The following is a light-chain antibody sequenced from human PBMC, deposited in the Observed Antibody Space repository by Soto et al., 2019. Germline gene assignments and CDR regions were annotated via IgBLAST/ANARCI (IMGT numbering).Light chain of an antibody. V-gene: IGLV2-14*03. CDR1: NNDIGDYNY. CDR2: DVR. CDR3: SSYSTTSSLWV. Sequence: QSVLIQPTSVSGSPGQSITISCIGTNNDIGDYNYVSWYQQHPDKAPKLIISDVRNRPSGISNRFSGSKSGNTASLTISGLQAEDEADYYCSSYSTTSSLWVFGTGTKLTVL. J-gene: IGLJ1*01.